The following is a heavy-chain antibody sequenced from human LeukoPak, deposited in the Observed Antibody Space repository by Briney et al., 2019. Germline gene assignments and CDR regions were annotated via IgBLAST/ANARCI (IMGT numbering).Heavy chain of an antibody. CDR3: ARNLPKVPAAISSNY. CDR1: GYTFTDYY. D-gene: IGHD2-2*01. CDR2: INPNNGGT. Sequence: ASVKVSCKASGYTFTDYYMHWVRQAPGQGLEWMGWINPNNGGTKYAQKFQGRVTMTRDTSISTAYMELSRLRSDDTAVYYCARNLPKVPAAISSNYWGQGTLVTVSS. V-gene: IGHV1-2*02. J-gene: IGHJ4*02.